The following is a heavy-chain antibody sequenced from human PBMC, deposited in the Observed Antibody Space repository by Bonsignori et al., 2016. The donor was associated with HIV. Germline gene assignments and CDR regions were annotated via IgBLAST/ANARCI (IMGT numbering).Heavy chain of an antibody. V-gene: IGHV1-8*01. CDR2: MNPNSGDT. D-gene: IGHD1-26*01. Sequence: WVRQAPGQGLEWMGWMNPNSGDTGYAQKFQGRVTMTRNTSISTAYMELRSLRSEDMAVYYCARGRPVGATNWFDPGPGNPGHRLL. J-gene: IGHJ5*02. CDR3: ARGRPVGATNWFDP.